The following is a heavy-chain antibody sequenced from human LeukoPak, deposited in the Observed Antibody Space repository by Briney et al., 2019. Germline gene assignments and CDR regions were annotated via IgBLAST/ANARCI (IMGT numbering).Heavy chain of an antibody. Sequence: SETLSLTCTVSGGSISSYYWSWIRQPPGKGLEWIGYIYYSGSTNYNPSLKSRVTISVDTSKNQFSLKLSSVTAADTAVYYCARDGEGTAAGKYYYYYGMDVWGQGTTVTVSS. CDR1: GGSISSYY. CDR2: IYYSGST. D-gene: IGHD6-13*01. V-gene: IGHV4-59*12. J-gene: IGHJ6*02. CDR3: ARDGEGTAAGKYYYYYGMDV.